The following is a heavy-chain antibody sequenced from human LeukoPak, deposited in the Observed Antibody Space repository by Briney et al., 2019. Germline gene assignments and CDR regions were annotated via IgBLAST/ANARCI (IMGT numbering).Heavy chain of an antibody. CDR3: AKDSTARIYYYYMDV. J-gene: IGHJ6*03. CDR1: GFIFSSYA. D-gene: IGHD4-17*01. CDR2: ISGSGGST. Sequence: GGSLRLSCAASGFIFSSYAMSWVRQAPGRGLEWVSTISGSGGSTYYADSVKGRFTISRDNSKNTLYLQMNSLRAEDTAVYYCAKDSTARIYYYYMDVWGKGTTVTVSS. V-gene: IGHV3-23*01.